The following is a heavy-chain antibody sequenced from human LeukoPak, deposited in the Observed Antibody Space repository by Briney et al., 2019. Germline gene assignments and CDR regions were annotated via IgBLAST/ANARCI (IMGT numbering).Heavy chain of an antibody. V-gene: IGHV3-23*01. D-gene: IGHD6-19*01. Sequence: GGSLRLSCAASGDTFSSYAMTWVRQAPGKGLEWVSAISGSGANTFYADSVKRRINISRDKSKNTVYVEMNSLRAEDTALYDCAKGRFPAVAGELDHWGQGTLVTVSS. CDR3: AKGRFPAVAGELDH. J-gene: IGHJ4*02. CDR2: ISGSGANT. CDR1: GDTFSSYA.